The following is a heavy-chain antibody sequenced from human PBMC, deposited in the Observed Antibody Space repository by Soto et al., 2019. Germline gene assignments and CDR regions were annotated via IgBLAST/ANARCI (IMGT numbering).Heavy chain of an antibody. J-gene: IGHJ4*02. CDR2: ISYDGSNK. CDR1: GFTFSSYA. Sequence: QVQLVESGGGVVQPGRSLRLSCAASGFTFSSYAMHWVRQAPGKGLEWVAVISYDGSNKYNADSVRGRFTISRDNSKNTRYLQMNSLRDEDTAVYYCARPQGPLDWLFLSSSGGFDYWGQGTLVTVSS. D-gene: IGHD3-9*01. V-gene: IGHV3-30-3*01. CDR3: ARPQGPLDWLFLSSSGGFDY.